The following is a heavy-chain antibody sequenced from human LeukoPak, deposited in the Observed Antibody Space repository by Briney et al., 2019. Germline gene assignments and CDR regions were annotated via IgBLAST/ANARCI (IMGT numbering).Heavy chain of an antibody. Sequence: PGGSLRLSCAASGFTFSSYAMHCVRQAPGKGLVWVSRINSDGSSTSYADSVKGRFTISRDNAKNTLYLQMNSLRAKDTAVYYCARDPSSSSGLHYYYGMDVWGQGTTVTVSS. CDR1: GFTFSSYA. D-gene: IGHD6-6*01. J-gene: IGHJ6*02. CDR2: INSDGSST. CDR3: ARDPSSSSGLHYYYGMDV. V-gene: IGHV3-74*01.